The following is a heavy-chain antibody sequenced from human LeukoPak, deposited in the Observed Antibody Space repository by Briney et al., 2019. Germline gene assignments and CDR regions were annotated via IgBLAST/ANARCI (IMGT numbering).Heavy chain of an antibody. Sequence: GGSLRLSCAASGFTFSSYAMTWVRQAPGKGPEWVSFISDSGGITYYADSMKGRFTISRDNSKNTLYLQMNSLRAEDTAVYYCAKNTQYSGCYDCWGQGTLVAVSS. CDR2: ISDSGGIT. V-gene: IGHV3-23*01. D-gene: IGHD6-6*01. CDR1: GFTFSSYA. J-gene: IGHJ4*02. CDR3: AKNTQYSGCYDC.